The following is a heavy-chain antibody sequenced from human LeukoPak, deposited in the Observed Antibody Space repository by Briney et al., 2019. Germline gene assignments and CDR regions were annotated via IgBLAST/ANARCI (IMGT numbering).Heavy chain of an antibody. V-gene: IGHV1-3*01. J-gene: IGHJ4*02. CDR1: GYTFTSYA. CDR2: INAGNGNT. CDR3: ARDGRQSGWYYY. D-gene: IGHD6-19*01. Sequence: ASVKVSCKASGYTFTSYAMHWVRQAPGQRLEWMGWINAGNGNTKYSQKFQGRVTITRDTSASTAYMELSSLRSEDTAVYYCARDGRQSGWYYYWGQGTLVTVSS.